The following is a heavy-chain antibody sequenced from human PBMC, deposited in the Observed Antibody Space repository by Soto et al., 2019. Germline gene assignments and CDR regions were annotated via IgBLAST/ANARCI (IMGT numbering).Heavy chain of an antibody. J-gene: IGHJ3*01. Sequence: QITLKESGPTLVKPTQTLTLTCIFSGFSFTADGVGVGWIRQPPGKAPEWLALIYWDDDTRYRASLKSRLTITKDSSKNQVVLTMTNMDPVDTATYYCAHAFGGTSWPNDAFDFWGQGTVVTVSS. CDR3: AHAFGGTSWPNDAFDF. CDR2: IYWDDDT. V-gene: IGHV2-5*02. D-gene: IGHD3-16*01. CDR1: GFSFTADGVG.